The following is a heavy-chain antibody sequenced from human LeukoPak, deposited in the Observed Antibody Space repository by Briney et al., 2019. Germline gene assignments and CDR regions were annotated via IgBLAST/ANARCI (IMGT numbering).Heavy chain of an antibody. CDR1: GYTFTGYY. CDR2: ISPNSGGT. V-gene: IGHV1-2*02. Sequence: ASVKVSCKASGYTFTGYYMHWVRQAPGQGLEWMGWISPNSGGTNYAQKFQGRVTMTRDTSISTAYMELSRLRSDDTAVYYCARTPTIKSTSHIDYWGQGTLVTVSS. J-gene: IGHJ4*02. D-gene: IGHD2-2*01. CDR3: ARTPTIKSTSHIDY.